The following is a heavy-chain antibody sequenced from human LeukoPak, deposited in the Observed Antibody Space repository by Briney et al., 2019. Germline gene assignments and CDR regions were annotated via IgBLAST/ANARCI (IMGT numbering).Heavy chain of an antibody. D-gene: IGHD6-13*01. CDR3: ARALVAATGTGEYFQH. V-gene: IGHV1-2*02. Sequence: ASVKVSCKASGYTFTGYYMHWVRQAPGQGLEWMGWINPNSGGTNYAQKFQGRVTMTRDTSISTAYMELSRLRSEDTAVYYCARALVAATGTGEYFQHWGQGTLVTVSS. J-gene: IGHJ1*01. CDR2: INPNSGGT. CDR1: GYTFTGYY.